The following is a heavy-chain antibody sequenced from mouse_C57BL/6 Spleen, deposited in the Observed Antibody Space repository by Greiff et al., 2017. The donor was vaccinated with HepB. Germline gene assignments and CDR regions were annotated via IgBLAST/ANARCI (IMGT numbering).Heavy chain of an antibody. J-gene: IGHJ2*01. Sequence: EVKLVESGPGLVKPSQSLSLTCSVTGYSITSGYYWNWIRQFPGNKLEWMGYISYDGSNNYNPSLKNRISITRDTSKNQFFLKLNSVTTEDTATYYCARDRGSSPGDYWGQGTTLTVSS. D-gene: IGHD1-1*01. V-gene: IGHV3-6*01. CDR2: ISYDGSN. CDR3: ARDRGSSPGDY. CDR1: GYSITSGYY.